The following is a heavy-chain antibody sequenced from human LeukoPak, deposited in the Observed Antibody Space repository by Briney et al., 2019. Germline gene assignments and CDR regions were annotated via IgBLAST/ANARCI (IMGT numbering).Heavy chain of an antibody. CDR1: GGSISSSSYY. CDR3: ARDLGAAADPYYYMDV. CDR2: IYYSGST. D-gene: IGHD6-13*01. Sequence: PSETLSLTCTVSGGSISSSSYYWGWIRQPPGKGLEWIGSIYYSGSTYYNPSLKSRVTISVDTSKNQFSLKLSSVTAADTAVYYCARDLGAAADPYYYMDVWGKGTTVTISS. J-gene: IGHJ6*03. V-gene: IGHV4-39*07.